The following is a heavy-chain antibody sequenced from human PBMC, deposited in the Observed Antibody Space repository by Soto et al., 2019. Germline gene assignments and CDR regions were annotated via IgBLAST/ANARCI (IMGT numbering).Heavy chain of an antibody. CDR1: GFTFSSYA. V-gene: IGHV3-23*01. D-gene: IGHD1-26*01. CDR3: AIREGGMAHYFDY. CDR2: MSGSGGST. J-gene: IGHJ4*01. Sequence: EVRLLESGGGLVQPGGSLRLSCAASGFTFSSYAMNWVRQAPGKGLEWVSSMSGSGGSTYYADSVKGRFTISRDYSKNTLYLQMNNLRVEDTAVYFCAIREGGMAHYFDYWGHGTLVTVSS.